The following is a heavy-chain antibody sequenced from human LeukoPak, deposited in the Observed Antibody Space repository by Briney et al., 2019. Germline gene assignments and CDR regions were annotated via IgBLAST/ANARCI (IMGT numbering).Heavy chain of an antibody. Sequence: SETLSLTCAVYGGSLSGYYWSWIRQPPGKGLEWIGEINHSGSTNYNPSLKSRVTISVDTSKNQFSLKLSSVTAADTAVYYCARDRLVNDAFDIWGQGTMVTVSS. V-gene: IGHV4-34*01. J-gene: IGHJ3*02. CDR1: GGSLSGYY. CDR3: ARDRLVNDAFDI. CDR2: INHSGST. D-gene: IGHD4-23*01.